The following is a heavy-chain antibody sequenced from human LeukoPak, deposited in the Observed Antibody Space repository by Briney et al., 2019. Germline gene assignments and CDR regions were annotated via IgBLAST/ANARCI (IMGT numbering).Heavy chain of an antibody. D-gene: IGHD3-22*01. CDR3: ARDAHYYDSSGPDLWFDP. J-gene: IGHJ5*02. Sequence: GGSLRLSCAASGFTFSSYWMSWVRQAPGKGLEWVANIKQDGSEKYYVDSVKGRFTISRDNAKNSLYLQMNSLRAEDTAVYYCARDAHYYDSSGPDLWFDPWGQGTLVTVSS. CDR1: GFTFSSYW. CDR2: IKQDGSEK. V-gene: IGHV3-7*01.